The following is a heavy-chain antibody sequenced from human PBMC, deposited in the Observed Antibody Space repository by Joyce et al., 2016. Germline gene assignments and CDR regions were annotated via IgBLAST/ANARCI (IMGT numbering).Heavy chain of an antibody. CDR1: GYTFTNFD. CDR2: MTPNGGNT. V-gene: IGHV1-8*01. J-gene: IGHJ4*02. D-gene: IGHD7-27*01. CDR3: ARNKYGTGDFDF. Sequence: QVQLVQPGAEVKKPGASVKVSCKASGYTFTNFDINWVRQAPGQGLEWMEWMTPNGGNTGYAQNFQGRVTMTRDTSMSTAYMELSSLRSEDTAVYFCARNKYGTGDFDFWGQGTPVTVSS.